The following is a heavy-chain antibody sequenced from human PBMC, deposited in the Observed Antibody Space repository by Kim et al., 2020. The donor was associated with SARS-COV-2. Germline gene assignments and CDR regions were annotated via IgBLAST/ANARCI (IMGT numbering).Heavy chain of an antibody. D-gene: IGHD5-12*01. CDR2: IYYSGST. J-gene: IGHJ3*02. Sequence: SETLSLTCTVSGGSISSGGYYWSWIRQHPGKGLEWIGYIYYSGSTYYNPSLKSRVTISVDTSKNQFSQKPSSVTAADTAVYYCASDPRWLQGPAFDIWGQGTMVTVSP. CDR1: GGSISSGGYY. CDR3: ASDPRWLQGPAFDI. V-gene: IGHV4-31*03.